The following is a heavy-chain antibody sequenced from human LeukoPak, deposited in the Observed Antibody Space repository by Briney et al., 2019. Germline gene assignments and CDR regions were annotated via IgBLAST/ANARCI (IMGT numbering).Heavy chain of an antibody. Sequence: GGSLRHSCAASGFTFSSYAMHWVRQAPGKGLEWVAVISYDGSNKYYADSVKGRFTISRDNSKNTLYLQMNSLRAEDTAVYYCARVVGYYYDSSGHFDYWGQGTLVTVSS. CDR1: GFTFSSYA. CDR2: ISYDGSNK. D-gene: IGHD3-22*01. CDR3: ARVVGYYYDSSGHFDY. V-gene: IGHV3-30-3*01. J-gene: IGHJ4*02.